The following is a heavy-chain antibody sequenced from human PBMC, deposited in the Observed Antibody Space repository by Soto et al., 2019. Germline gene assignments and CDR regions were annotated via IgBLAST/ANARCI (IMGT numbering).Heavy chain of an antibody. CDR3: SRRAPEGFDP. V-gene: IGHV4-39*01. Sequence: SETLSLTCAVSGGSFGSSAYHWGWIRRAPGKGLEWIGSINSSGSTFSNPSLESRVTLSVDTSKNQFSLKLTSVTAADTALYYCSRRAPEGFDPWGQGTLVTVSS. J-gene: IGHJ5*02. CDR1: GGSFGSSAYH. CDR2: INSSGST.